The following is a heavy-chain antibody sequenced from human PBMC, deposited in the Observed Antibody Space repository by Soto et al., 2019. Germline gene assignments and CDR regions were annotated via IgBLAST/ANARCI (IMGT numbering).Heavy chain of an antibody. CDR3: ARHSGYDFGYYYYYGMDV. CDR1: GFTFSSYS. CDR2: ISSSSSYI. V-gene: IGHV3-21*01. D-gene: IGHD5-12*01. Sequence: EVQLVESGGGLVKPGGSLRLSCAASGFTFSSYSMNWVRQAPGKGLEWVSTISSSSSYIYYADSVKGRFTISRDNAKNSLYLQMNSLRAEDTAVYYCARHSGYDFGYYYYYGMDVWGQGTTVTVSS. J-gene: IGHJ6*02.